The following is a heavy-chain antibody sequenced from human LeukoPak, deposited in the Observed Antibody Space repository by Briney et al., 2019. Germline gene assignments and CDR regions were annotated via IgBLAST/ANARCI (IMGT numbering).Heavy chain of an antibody. V-gene: IGHV3-21*01. CDR2: ISSTSSYI. J-gene: IGHJ4*02. CDR1: GFTFSSNS. CDR3: AREVAYCSSTSCYSSQLDY. D-gene: IGHD2-2*01. Sequence: PGGSLRLSCAASGFTFSSNSMNWVRQAPGKGLEWVSFISSTSSYIYYADSVKGRFTISRDNAKNSLYLQMNSLRAEDTAVYYCAREVAYCSSTSCYSSQLDYWGQGTLVTVSS.